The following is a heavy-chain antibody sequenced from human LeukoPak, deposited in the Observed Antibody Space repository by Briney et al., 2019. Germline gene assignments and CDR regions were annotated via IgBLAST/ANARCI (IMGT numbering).Heavy chain of an antibody. CDR1: GYTFTSYG. D-gene: IGHD6-6*01. J-gene: IGHJ4*02. Sequence: ASVKVSCKASGYTFTSYGISWVRQAPGQGLEWMGWINPNSGGTNYAQKFQGRVTMTRDTSISTAYMELSRLRSDDTAVYYCASLAARTLGKDYWGQGTLVTVSS. CDR3: ASLAARTLGKDY. V-gene: IGHV1-2*02. CDR2: INPNSGGT.